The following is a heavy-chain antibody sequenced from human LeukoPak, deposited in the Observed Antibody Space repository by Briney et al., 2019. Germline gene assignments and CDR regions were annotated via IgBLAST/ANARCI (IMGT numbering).Heavy chain of an antibody. D-gene: IGHD2-2*01. CDR3: AGGDIVVVPAAMSLDY. Sequence: GGSLRLSCAASGFTFSSYGMHWVRQAPGKGLEWVAFIRYDGSNKYYADSVKGRFTISRDNSKNTLYLQMNRLRAEDTAVYYCAGGDIVVVPAAMSLDYWGQGTLVTVSS. CDR1: GFTFSSYG. J-gene: IGHJ4*02. V-gene: IGHV3-30*02. CDR2: IRYDGSNK.